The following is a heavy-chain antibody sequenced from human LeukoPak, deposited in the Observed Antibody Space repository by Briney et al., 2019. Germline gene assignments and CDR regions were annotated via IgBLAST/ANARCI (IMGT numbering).Heavy chain of an antibody. CDR1: GFTFSSYS. Sequence: GGALRLSCAASGFTFSSYSMNWVRQAPEKGREWVSSISSSSSYIYYADSVKGRFTISRDKSKNTLNLQMNSLRAEDTAIYYCAKLDHSGSDYYFWSHGTLVTVS. J-gene: IGHJ4*01. D-gene: IGHD5-12*01. V-gene: IGHV3-21*04. CDR3: AKLDHSGSDYYF. CDR2: ISSSSSYI.